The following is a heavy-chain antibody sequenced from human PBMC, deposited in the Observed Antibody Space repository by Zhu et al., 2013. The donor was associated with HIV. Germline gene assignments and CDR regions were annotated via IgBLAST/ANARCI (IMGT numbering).Heavy chain of an antibody. V-gene: IGHV1-69*06. CDR3: ARIYVDIVATRVYYYYGMDV. Sequence: QVQLVQSGAEVKKPGSSVKVSCKASGGTFSSYAISWVRQAPGQGLEWMGGIIPIFGTANYAQKFQGRVTITADKSTSTAYMELSSLRSEGTAVYYCARIYVDIVATRVYYYYGMDVWGQGTTVTVSS. J-gene: IGHJ6*02. D-gene: IGHD5-12*01. CDR2: IIPIFGTA. CDR1: GGTFSSYA.